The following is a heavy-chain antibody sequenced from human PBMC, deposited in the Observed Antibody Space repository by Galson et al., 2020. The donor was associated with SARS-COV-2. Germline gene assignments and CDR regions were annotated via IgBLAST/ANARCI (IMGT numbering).Heavy chain of an antibody. D-gene: IGHD4-17*01. CDR1: GGTFSSYS. V-gene: IGHV1-69*13. CDR2: IIPIFGTA. J-gene: IGHJ1*01. CDR3: ARSEDYGDYSLLGAAEYFQP. Sequence: SVKVSCKASGGTFSSYSISWVRQAPGQGLEWMGGIIPIFGTANYAQKFQGRVTNTADESTSTAYMELSSLRSEDTAVYYCARSEDYGDYSLLGAAEYFQPWGQGTLVTVSS.